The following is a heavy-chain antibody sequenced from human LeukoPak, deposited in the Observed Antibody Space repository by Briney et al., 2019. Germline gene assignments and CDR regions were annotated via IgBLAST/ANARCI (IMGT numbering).Heavy chain of an antibody. J-gene: IGHJ4*02. Sequence: GGSLRLSCAASGFTFSSYWMSWVRQAPGKGLEWVANIKQDGSEKYYVDSVKGRFTISRDNAKNSLYLQMNSLRAEDTAVYYCASGGRPYYFDYWGQGTLVTVSS. CDR3: ASGGRPYYFDY. V-gene: IGHV3-7*01. D-gene: IGHD3-16*01. CDR2: IKQDGSEK. CDR1: GFTFSSYW.